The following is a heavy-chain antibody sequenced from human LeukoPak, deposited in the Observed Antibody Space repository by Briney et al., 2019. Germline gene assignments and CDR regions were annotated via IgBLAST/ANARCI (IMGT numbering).Heavy chain of an antibody. J-gene: IGHJ3*02. CDR3: AREYYYDSSGYYPPHAFDI. CDR2: IYYSGST. CDR1: GGSISTYY. D-gene: IGHD3-22*01. V-gene: IGHV4-59*01. Sequence: PSETLSLTCTVSGGSISTYYWSWIRQPPGKALEWIGYIYYSGSTNYNPSLKSRVTTSVDTSKKQFSLKLSSVTAADTAVYYCAREYYYDSSGYYPPHAFDIWGQGTMVTVSS.